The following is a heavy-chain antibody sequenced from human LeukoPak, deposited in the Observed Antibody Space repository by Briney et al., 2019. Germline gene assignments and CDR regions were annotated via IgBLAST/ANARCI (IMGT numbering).Heavy chain of an antibody. CDR3: ARASVTTSEAYWYFDL. J-gene: IGHJ2*01. CDR1: GGTFSSYA. V-gene: IGHV1-69*05. CDR2: IIPIFGTG. Sequence: GASVKVSCKASGGTFSSYAISWVRQAPGQGLEWMGRIIPIFGTGNYAQKFQGRVTITTDESTSTAYMELSSLRSEDTAVYYCARASVTTSEAYWYFDLWGRGTLVTVSS. D-gene: IGHD4-11*01.